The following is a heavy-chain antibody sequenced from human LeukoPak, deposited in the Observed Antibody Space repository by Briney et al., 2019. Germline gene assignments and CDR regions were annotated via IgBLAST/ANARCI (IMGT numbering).Heavy chain of an antibody. CDR3: ARAEAYCSGGSCYTANWFDP. CDR1: GYTFTSYG. CDR2: IIPILGIA. V-gene: IGHV1-69*04. J-gene: IGHJ5*02. D-gene: IGHD2-15*01. Sequence: GASVKVSCKASGYTFTSYGINWVRQATGQGLEWMGRIIPILGIANYAQKFQGRVTITADKSTSTAYMELSSLRSEDTAVYYCARAEAYCSGGSCYTANWFDPWGQGTLVTVSS.